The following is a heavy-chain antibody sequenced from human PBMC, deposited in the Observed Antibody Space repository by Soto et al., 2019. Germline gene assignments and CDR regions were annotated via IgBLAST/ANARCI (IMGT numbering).Heavy chain of an antibody. D-gene: IGHD2-15*01. J-gene: IGHJ4*02. CDR2: IYHSGST. Sequence: QVQLQESGPGLVKPSGTLSLTCAVSGGSISSSNWWSWVRQPPGKGLEWIGEIYHSGSTNYNPSLQSRVTIAVAKYKNQFSLELSAVTPAHTAVYGCARGPFLVGGLDYWGQGTLVTVSS. CDR1: GGSISSSNW. V-gene: IGHV4-4*01. CDR3: ARGPFLVGGLDY.